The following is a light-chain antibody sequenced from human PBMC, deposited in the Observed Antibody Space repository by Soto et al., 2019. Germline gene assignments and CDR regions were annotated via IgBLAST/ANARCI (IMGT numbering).Light chain of an antibody. Sequence: QSVLTQPLSASGTPGQRVTISCSGSSSHIGSNPVNWYRQLPGTAPKLLIYSNNQRPSGVPDRFSGSKSGTSASLAISGLQSEDEADYYCAAWHDSLNGWVFGGGTKLTVL. CDR2: SNN. CDR1: SSHIGSNP. CDR3: AAWHDSLNGWV. J-gene: IGLJ3*02. V-gene: IGLV1-44*01.